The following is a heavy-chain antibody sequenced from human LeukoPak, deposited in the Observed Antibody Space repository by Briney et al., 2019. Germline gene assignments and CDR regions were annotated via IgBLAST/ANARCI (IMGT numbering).Heavy chain of an antibody. D-gene: IGHD2-2*02. J-gene: IGHJ6*02. CDR1: GGSFSGYY. CDR3: ARGRCSSTSCYNYYYGMDV. Sequence: PSETLSLTCAVYGGSFSGYYWSWIRQPPGKGLEWIGEINHSGSTNYNPSLKSRVTISVDTSENQFSLKLSSVTAADTAVYYCARGRCSSTSCYNYYYGMDVWGQGTTVTVSS. V-gene: IGHV4-34*01. CDR2: INHSGST.